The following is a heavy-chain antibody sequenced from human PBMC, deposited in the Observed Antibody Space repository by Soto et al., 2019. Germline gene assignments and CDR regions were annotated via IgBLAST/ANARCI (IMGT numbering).Heavy chain of an antibody. Sequence: EVQLLESGGGLVQPGGSLRLSCAASGFTFSNYAMTWVRQAPGKGLEWASALSASGATTYYADSVKGRFTISRDNSQNTLHLQVNSLRAEDTALYYCAKALRGGRGYMYYYYGLDVWGQGTTVTVSS. D-gene: IGHD5-12*01. J-gene: IGHJ6*02. CDR3: AKALRGGRGYMYYYYGLDV. CDR2: LSASGATT. V-gene: IGHV3-23*01. CDR1: GFTFSNYA.